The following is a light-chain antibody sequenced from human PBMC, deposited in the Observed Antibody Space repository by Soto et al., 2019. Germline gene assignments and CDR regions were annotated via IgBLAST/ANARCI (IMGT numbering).Light chain of an antibody. Sequence: QSVLTQPASVSGSPGQSVTISCTGTTSDVGGYISVSWYQQHPGKAPKLMIYEVSNRPSGVSNRFSGSKSGDTASLTISGLQAEDEADYYCASWDNSLNGLVFGGGTKVTV. CDR1: TSDVGGYIS. V-gene: IGLV2-14*01. CDR3: ASWDNSLNGLV. CDR2: EVS. J-gene: IGLJ3*02.